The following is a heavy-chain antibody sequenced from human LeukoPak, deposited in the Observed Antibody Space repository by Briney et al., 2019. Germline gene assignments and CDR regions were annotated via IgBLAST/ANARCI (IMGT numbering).Heavy chain of an antibody. V-gene: IGHV4-39*01. CDR1: GGSISSSSYY. D-gene: IGHD3-10*01. Sequence: PSETLSLTCTVTGGSISSSSYYWGWIRQPPGKGLECIGSIYYRGSTYYNPSLKSRVTISVDTSKNQFSLKLSSVTAADTAVYYCARRAIGAGSGWFDPWGQGTLVTVSS. J-gene: IGHJ5*02. CDR2: IYYRGST. CDR3: ARRAIGAGSGWFDP.